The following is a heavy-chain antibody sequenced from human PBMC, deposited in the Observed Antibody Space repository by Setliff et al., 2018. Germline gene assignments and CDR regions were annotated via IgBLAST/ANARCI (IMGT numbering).Heavy chain of an antibody. CDR2: IYYSGST. J-gene: IGHJ4*02. Sequence: ASETLSLTCTVSGGSISSYYWSWIRQPPGKGLEWIGYIYYSGSTNYSPSLKSRVTISVDTSKNQFSLKLSSVTAADTALYYCARHFRSSKVQFLEYLTDYYFDSWGQGTLVTVSS. CDR3: ARHFRSSKVQFLEYLTDYYFDS. V-gene: IGHV4-59*08. D-gene: IGHD3-3*01. CDR1: GGSISSYY.